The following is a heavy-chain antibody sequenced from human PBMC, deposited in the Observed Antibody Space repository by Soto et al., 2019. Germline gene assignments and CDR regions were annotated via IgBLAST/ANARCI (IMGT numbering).Heavy chain of an antibody. CDR3: ARDQSGGVVPAFDY. Sequence: SETLSLTCTVSGGSISSGGYYWSWIRQHPGKGLEWIGYIYYSGSTYYNPSLKSRVTISVDTSKNQFSLKLSSVTAADTAVYYCARDQSGGVVPAFDYWGQGTLVTVSS. CDR2: IYYSGST. D-gene: IGHD2-2*01. V-gene: IGHV4-31*03. J-gene: IGHJ4*02. CDR1: GGSISSGGYY.